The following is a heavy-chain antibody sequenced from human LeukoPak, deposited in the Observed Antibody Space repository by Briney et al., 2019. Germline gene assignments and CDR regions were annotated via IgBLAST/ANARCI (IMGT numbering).Heavy chain of an antibody. CDR2: INHSGST. CDR1: GVSFSGYY. CDR3: TREPAAIVWFDERPGYQYYGMDV. V-gene: IGHV4-34*01. Sequence: KPSETLSLTCAVYGVSFSGYYWSWIRQPPGKGLEWIGEINHSGSTNYNPSLKSRVTISVDTSKNQFSLKLSSVTAADTAVYYCTREPAAIVWFDERPGYQYYGMDVWGQGTTVTVSS. J-gene: IGHJ6*02. D-gene: IGHD3-10*01.